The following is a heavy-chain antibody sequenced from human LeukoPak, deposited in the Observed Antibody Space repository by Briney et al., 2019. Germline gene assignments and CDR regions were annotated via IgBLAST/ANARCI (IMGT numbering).Heavy chain of an antibody. CDR3: ARHFLWFGEPYLANFDY. D-gene: IGHD3-10*01. CDR2: IYSGGST. CDR1: GGSITSGSYY. V-gene: IGHV4-39*01. Sequence: PSETLSLTCTVSGGSITSGSYYWAWIRQPPGKGLEWIGSIYSGGSTYYHPSLKSRVTISVDTSQKQFSLTLPSVTAADTAVYYCARHFLWFGEPYLANFDYWGQGTLVTVSS. J-gene: IGHJ4*02.